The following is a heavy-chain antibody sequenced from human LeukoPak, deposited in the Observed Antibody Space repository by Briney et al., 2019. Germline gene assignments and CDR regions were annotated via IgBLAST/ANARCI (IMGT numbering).Heavy chain of an antibody. J-gene: IGHJ6*02. CDR3: ARDPGVAVAGNYYYYGMDV. Sequence: ASVKASCKASGYTFTSYDINWVRQATGQGLEWMGWMNPNSGNTGYAQKFQGRVTMTRNTSISTAYMELSSLRSEDTAVYYCARDPGVAVAGNYYYYGMDVWGQGTTVTVSS. D-gene: IGHD6-19*01. CDR1: GYTFTSYD. V-gene: IGHV1-8*01. CDR2: MNPNSGNT.